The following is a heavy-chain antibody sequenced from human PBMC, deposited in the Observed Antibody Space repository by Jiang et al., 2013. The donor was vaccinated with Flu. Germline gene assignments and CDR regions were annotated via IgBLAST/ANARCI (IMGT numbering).Heavy chain of an antibody. CDR1: GYSFTSYW. V-gene: IGHV5-10-1*01. Sequence: GAEVKKPGESLRISCKGSGYSFTSYWISWVRQMPGKGLEWMGRIDPSDSYTNYSPSFQGHVTISADKSISTAYLQWSSLKASDTAMYYCARLIAETGYSSSWAPPNWFDPWGQGTLVTVSS. CDR3: ARLIAETGYSSSWAPPNWFDP. CDR2: IDPSDSYT. J-gene: IGHJ5*02. D-gene: IGHD6-13*01.